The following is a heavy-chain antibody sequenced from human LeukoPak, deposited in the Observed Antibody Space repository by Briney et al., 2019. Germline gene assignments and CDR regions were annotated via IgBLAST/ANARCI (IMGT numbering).Heavy chain of an antibody. V-gene: IGHV1-18*01. CDR1: GYTFTSYG. CDR3: ARDSSSGWQLWFPRYTAESPFDY. J-gene: IGHJ4*02. D-gene: IGHD5-18*01. CDR2: ISAYNGNT. Sequence: ASVKVSCKASGYTFTSYGISWARQAPGQGLEWMGWISAYNGNTNYAQKLQGRVTMTTDASTSTAYMELRSLRSDDTAVYYCARDSSSGWQLWFPRYTAESPFDYWGQGTLVTVSS.